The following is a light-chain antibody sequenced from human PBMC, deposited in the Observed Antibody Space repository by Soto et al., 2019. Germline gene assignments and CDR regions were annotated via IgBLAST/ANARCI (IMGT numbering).Light chain of an antibody. V-gene: IGKV2-28*01. J-gene: IGKJ1*01. CDR3: XQALQTPXWT. Sequence: DIVMTQSTLSLPVTPGAPASISCRSSQSPLHSPGSNYFDCDLXKPGQSXXLXIYLGSNRASGVPDRFSGSGSGTDFTLKISRVEAEDVGVYXXXQALQTPXWTFGQGTKVDIK. CDR1: QSPLHSPGSNY. CDR2: LGS.